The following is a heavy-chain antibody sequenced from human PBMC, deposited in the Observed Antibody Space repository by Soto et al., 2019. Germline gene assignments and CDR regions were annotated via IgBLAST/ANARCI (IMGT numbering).Heavy chain of an antibody. CDR1: GGSISSYY. V-gene: IGHV4-59*01. Sequence: SETLSLTCTVSGGSISSYYWSWIRQPPGKGLEWIGYIYYSGSTNYNPSLKSRVTISVDTSKNQFSLKLSSVTAAGTAVYYCARVIHDFWSGYYWGDWFDPWGQGTLVTVSS. CDR3: ARVIHDFWSGYYWGDWFDP. D-gene: IGHD3-3*01. CDR2: IYYSGST. J-gene: IGHJ5*02.